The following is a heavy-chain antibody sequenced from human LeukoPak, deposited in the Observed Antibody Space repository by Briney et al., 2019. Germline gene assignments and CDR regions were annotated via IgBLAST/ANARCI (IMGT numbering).Heavy chain of an antibody. CDR1: GYTFTSYG. V-gene: IGHV1-18*01. D-gene: IGHD3-10*01. CDR3: ARGRDYYGSGPLEY. Sequence: GASVKVSCKASGYTFTSYGLSWVRQAPGQGLEWMGWISVYNGNTEYAQKVQGRVTTTTDTSTSTAHMELRGLRSDDTAVYYCARGRDYYGSGPLEYWGQGTLVTVSS. CDR2: ISVYNGNT. J-gene: IGHJ4*02.